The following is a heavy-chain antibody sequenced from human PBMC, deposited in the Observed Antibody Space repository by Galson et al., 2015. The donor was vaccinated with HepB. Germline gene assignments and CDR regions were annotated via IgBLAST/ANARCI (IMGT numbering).Heavy chain of an antibody. CDR3: ARDYYDSSGFEGPFDY. CDR2: IWYDGSNK. J-gene: IGHJ4*02. D-gene: IGHD3-22*01. V-gene: IGHV3-33*01. Sequence: SLRLSCAASGFTFSSYGMHWVRQAPGKGLEWVAVIWYDGSNKYYADSVKGRFTISRDNSKNTLYLQMNSLRAEDTAVYYCARDYYDSSGFEGPFDYWGQGTLVTVSS. CDR1: GFTFSSYG.